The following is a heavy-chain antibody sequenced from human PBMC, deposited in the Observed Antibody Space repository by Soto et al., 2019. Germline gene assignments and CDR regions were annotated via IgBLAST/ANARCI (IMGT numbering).Heavy chain of an antibody. D-gene: IGHD2-15*01. CDR3: ARDRGSDDAFDI. CDR2: IYYSGST. CDR1: GGSISSYY. J-gene: IGHJ3*02. V-gene: IGHV4-59*01. Sequence: SETLSLTCTVSGGSISSYYWSWIRQPPGKGLEWIGYIYYSGSTNYNPSLKSRVTISVDTSKNQSSLKLSSVTAADTAVYYCARDRGSDDAFDIWGQGTMVTVSS.